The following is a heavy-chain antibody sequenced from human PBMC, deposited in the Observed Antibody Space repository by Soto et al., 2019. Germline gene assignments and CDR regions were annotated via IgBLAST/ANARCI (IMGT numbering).Heavy chain of an antibody. J-gene: IGHJ4*02. CDR3: AREGAGTDY. Sequence: EVPLVESGGGLVQPGGSLRLSCAASGFTVSSNYMSWVRQAPGKGLEWVSVIYSGGSTYYADSVKGRFTISRHNAKNTLYLQMNSLRADDSAVYYCAREGAGTDYWGQGTLVTVSS. D-gene: IGHD6-19*01. CDR2: IYSGGST. V-gene: IGHV3-53*04. CDR1: GFTVSSNY.